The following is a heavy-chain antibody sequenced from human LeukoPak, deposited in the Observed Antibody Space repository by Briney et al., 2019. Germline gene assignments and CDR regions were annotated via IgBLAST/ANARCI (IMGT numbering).Heavy chain of an antibody. CDR1: GGSFSGYY. D-gene: IGHD6-13*01. CDR2: INHSGST. J-gene: IGHJ3*02. Sequence: SETLSLTCAVYGGSFSGYYWSWIRQPPGKGLEWIGEINHSGSTNYNPSLKSRVTISVDTSKNQFSLKLSSVTPEDTAVYYCARVIAGDNAFDIWGQGTMVTVSS. CDR3: ARVIAGDNAFDI. V-gene: IGHV4-34*01.